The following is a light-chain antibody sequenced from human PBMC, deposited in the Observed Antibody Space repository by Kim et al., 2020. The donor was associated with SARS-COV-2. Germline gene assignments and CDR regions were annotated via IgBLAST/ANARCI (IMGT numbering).Light chain of an antibody. Sequence: EIVLTQSPATLSLSPGESATLSCRASQSIGRSLAWYQQTPGQPPRLLIYDASNRVPGIPARFSGSGSGTDFTLTISSLEPEDFAIYYCQQRADWPLTFGGGTKVEIK. CDR2: DAS. V-gene: IGKV3-11*01. J-gene: IGKJ4*02. CDR3: QQRADWPLT. CDR1: QSIGRS.